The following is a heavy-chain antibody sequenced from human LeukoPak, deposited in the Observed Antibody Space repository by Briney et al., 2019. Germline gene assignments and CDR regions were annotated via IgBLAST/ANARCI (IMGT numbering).Heavy chain of an antibody. CDR2: IYYSGST. CDR1: SGSTSNYF. Sequence: HSETLSLTCTVSSGSTSNYFWSWIRQPPGKGLEWIGYIYYSGSTNYSPSLKSRATISVDTSKNQFSLKLSSVTAADTAVYYCARRVAAGGAYFDYWGQGTLVTASS. D-gene: IGHD6-13*01. V-gene: IGHV4-59*08. J-gene: IGHJ4*02. CDR3: ARRVAAGGAYFDY.